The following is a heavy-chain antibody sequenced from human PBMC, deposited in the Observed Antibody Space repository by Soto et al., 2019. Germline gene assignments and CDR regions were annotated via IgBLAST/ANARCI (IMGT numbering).Heavy chain of an antibody. CDR1: GYSFTSYW. CDR2: IYPGDSDT. Sequence: GESLKISCKGSGYSFTSYWIGWVRQMPGKGLEWMGIIYPGDSDTRYSPSFQGQVTISADKSISTAYLQWSSLKASDTAMYYCARHKYSSGWYDAFDIWGQGTXVTVSS. D-gene: IGHD6-19*01. CDR3: ARHKYSSGWYDAFDI. J-gene: IGHJ3*02. V-gene: IGHV5-51*01.